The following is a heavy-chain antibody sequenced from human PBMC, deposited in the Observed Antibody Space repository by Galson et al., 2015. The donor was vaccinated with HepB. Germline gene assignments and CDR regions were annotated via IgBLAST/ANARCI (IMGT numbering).Heavy chain of an antibody. J-gene: IGHJ3*01. CDR1: GLPFSTYG. Sequence: SLRLSCAASGLPFSTYGMYWIRQAPGKGLEWVAVIWFDGSEYFYTNSVKGRFTISRDNSKNTLYLQMNSLRADDTAMYFCVGSTSATGAYDVWGQGTMVIVST. V-gene: IGHV3-33*03. D-gene: IGHD1-1*01. CDR2: IWFDGSEY. CDR3: VGSTSATGAYDV.